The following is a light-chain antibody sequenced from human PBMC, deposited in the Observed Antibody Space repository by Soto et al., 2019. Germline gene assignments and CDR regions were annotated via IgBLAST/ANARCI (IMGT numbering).Light chain of an antibody. J-gene: IGKJ2*01. CDR3: QQGYAFPGT. Sequence: DIQMTQSPSSLSASVGDRVTITCRASQSIGTNVNWYQQKLGKAPELLIYSASSLETGVQPRFSGSGAGSDFTLTINSVQPEDVATFYCQQGYAFPGTFGQGTKVQIK. CDR1: QSIGTN. CDR2: SAS. V-gene: IGKV1-39*01.